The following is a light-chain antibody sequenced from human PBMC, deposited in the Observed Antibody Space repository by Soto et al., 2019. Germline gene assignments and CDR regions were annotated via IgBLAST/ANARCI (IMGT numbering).Light chain of an antibody. V-gene: IGKV1-13*02. CDR1: QGIRND. Sequence: IQLTPSQFSLSASLRDLLTLTCGESQGIRNDLGWYQQKPGKAPRLLIYDASNLESGVPSRFSGSGSRTEFTLTITSLQPEDAATYYCQQYNTYLTWTFGQGTKVDIK. CDR3: QQYNTYLTWT. CDR2: DAS. J-gene: IGKJ1*01.